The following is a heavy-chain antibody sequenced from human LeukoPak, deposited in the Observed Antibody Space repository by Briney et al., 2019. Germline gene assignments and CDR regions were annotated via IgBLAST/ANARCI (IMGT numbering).Heavy chain of an antibody. J-gene: IGHJ4*02. CDR2: IYYSGSI. CDR3: ASLDYYGSGSFDY. Sequence: SDTLSLTCAVSGYSISSSNWWGWIRQPPGKGLEWIGYIYYSGSIYHNPSLKSRATMSVDTSKNQFSLKLSSVTAVDTAVYYCASLDYYGSGSFDYWGQGTLVTVSS. D-gene: IGHD3-10*01. CDR1: GYSISSSNW. V-gene: IGHV4-28*05.